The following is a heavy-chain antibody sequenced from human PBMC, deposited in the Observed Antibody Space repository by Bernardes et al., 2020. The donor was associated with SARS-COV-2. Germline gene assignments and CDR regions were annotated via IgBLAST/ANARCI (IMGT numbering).Heavy chain of an antibody. CDR1: QFTFSTYW. CDR2: INQDGSEK. Sequence: GGSLRLSCAASQFTFSTYWMSWVRQAPGEGLEWVATINQDGSEKYYVGSVKGRFTISRDNAKNSLYLQMNSLRVEDTAVYYCATWRYFDSSGYYHFDYWGQGTQVTVSA. CDR3: ATWRYFDSSGYYHFDY. V-gene: IGHV3-7*02. J-gene: IGHJ4*02. D-gene: IGHD3-22*01.